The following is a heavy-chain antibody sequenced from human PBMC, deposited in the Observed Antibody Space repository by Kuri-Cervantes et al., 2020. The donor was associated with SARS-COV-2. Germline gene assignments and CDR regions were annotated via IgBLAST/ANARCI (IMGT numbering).Heavy chain of an antibody. CDR2: ISAYNLKT. Sequence: ASAKVSCKASGFIFTSYGISWVRQAPGQGLEWMGWISAYNLKTIYAQKVQDRVTMTVDTNTDKAIMEVRNHRSDDTAGYYCSRDRWDAIFDYWGQGTLVTVSS. CDR3: SRDRWDAIFDY. D-gene: IGHD1-26*01. J-gene: IGHJ4*02. CDR1: GFIFTSYG. V-gene: IGHV1-18*04.